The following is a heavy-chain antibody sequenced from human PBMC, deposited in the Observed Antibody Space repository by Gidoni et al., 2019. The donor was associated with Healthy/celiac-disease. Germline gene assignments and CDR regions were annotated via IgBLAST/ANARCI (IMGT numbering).Heavy chain of an antibody. D-gene: IGHD5-12*01. V-gene: IGHV3-21*01. Sequence: EVQLVESGGGLVKPGGSLRLSCAASGSTFSSYSMNWVRQAPGKGLEWVSSISSSSSYIYYADSVKGRFTISRDNAKNSLYLQMNSLRAEDTAVYYCARAGREMATIMDGYYYYYYMDVWGKGTTVTVSS. J-gene: IGHJ6*03. CDR2: ISSSSSYI. CDR1: GSTFSSYS. CDR3: ARAGREMATIMDGYYYYYYMDV.